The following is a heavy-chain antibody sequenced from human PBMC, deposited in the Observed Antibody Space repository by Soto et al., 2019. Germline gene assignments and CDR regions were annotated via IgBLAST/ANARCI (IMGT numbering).Heavy chain of an antibody. CDR2: ISQTETT. Sequence: SETLSLACVLYGETFDGFYWSWVRQSPGKGLEWIGEISQTETTAYSPSLKSRVSISADTSKKLFSLTLTSVTAADTAVYYCVHSPNVAVDHWGHGALVTVSS. D-gene: IGHD2-15*01. J-gene: IGHJ4*01. CDR3: VHSPNVAVDH. CDR1: GETFDGFY. V-gene: IGHV4-34*08.